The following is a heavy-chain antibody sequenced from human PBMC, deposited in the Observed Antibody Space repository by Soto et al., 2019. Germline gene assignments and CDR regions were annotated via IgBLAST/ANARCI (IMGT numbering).Heavy chain of an antibody. J-gene: IGHJ4*02. CDR3: ASEWSSSSMGFDY. V-gene: IGHV4-39*01. Sequence: QLQLQESGPGLVKPSETLSLTCTVSGGSISSSSYYWGWIRQPPGKGLEWIGSIYYSGSTYYNPSLKSRVTISVDTSKNQFSLKLSSVTAADTAVYYGASEWSSSSMGFDYWGQGTLVTVSS. CDR1: GGSISSSSYY. CDR2: IYYSGST. D-gene: IGHD6-6*01.